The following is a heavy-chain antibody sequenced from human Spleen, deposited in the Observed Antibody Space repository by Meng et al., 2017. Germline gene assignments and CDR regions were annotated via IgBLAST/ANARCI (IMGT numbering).Heavy chain of an antibody. CDR2: INPKSGDT. CDR1: AYGYNFNAYS. V-gene: IGHV1-2*06. J-gene: IGHJ4*02. D-gene: IGHD6-13*01. CDR3: ARDEDISAAGKLFGDY. Sequence: QVILVESGAQWKKPGASVKVSCMSSAYGYNFNAYSMHWVRQAPGQGLEWLGRINPKSGDTHYAQRFQGRVTMTGDTSISTAYMELSGLRSDDTAMYYCARDEDISAAGKLFGDYWGQGTLVTVSS.